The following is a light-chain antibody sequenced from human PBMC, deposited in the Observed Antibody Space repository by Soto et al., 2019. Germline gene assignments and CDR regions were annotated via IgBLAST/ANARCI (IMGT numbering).Light chain of an antibody. CDR1: NRDVGSYNL. Sequence: QSALTQPASVSGSPGQSITIACTGTNRDVGSYNLVSWYQQRPGEAPNLIISEVRNRPSGISYRFTGSKSGNTASLTISGLQAEDEADYYCSSYTTTSTLVFGGGTKLTVL. CDR2: EVR. CDR3: SSYTTTSTLV. J-gene: IGLJ3*02. V-gene: IGLV2-14*01.